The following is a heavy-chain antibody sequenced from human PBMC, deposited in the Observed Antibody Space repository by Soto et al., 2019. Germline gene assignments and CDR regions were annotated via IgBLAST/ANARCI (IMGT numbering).Heavy chain of an antibody. CDR2: IYHSGST. CDR3: ARDRGVGATLFDY. J-gene: IGHJ4*02. V-gene: IGHV4-38-2*02. CDR1: GYSISSGYY. D-gene: IGHD1-26*01. Sequence: LSLTCAVSGYSISSGYYWGWIRQPPGKGREWIGSIYHSGSTYYNLSLKSRVTISADTSKNQFSLKLSSVTAADTAVYYCARDRGVGATLFDYWGQGTLVTVSS.